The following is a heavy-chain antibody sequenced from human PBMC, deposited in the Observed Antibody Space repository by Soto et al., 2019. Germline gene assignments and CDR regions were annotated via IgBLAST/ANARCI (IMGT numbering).Heavy chain of an antibody. CDR2: ISPTGNKI. D-gene: IGHD2-21*02. CDR3: ARSFPRFTAPDS. V-gene: IGHV3-48*03. CDR1: GFIFSNYE. J-gene: IGHJ5*01. Sequence: EVQLVESGGGLVQPGGSPRLSCAASGFIFSNYEMNWVRQAPGKGLQWVSFISPTGNKIYYGESVKGRFTISRDNAKNSVFLQMNSLTAEDTAVYFCARSFPRFTAPDSWGQGTLVTVAS.